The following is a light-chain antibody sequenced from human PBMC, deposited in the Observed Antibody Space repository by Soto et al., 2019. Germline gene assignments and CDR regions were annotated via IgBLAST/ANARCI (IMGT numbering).Light chain of an antibody. Sequence: DIQMTQSPSTLSASLGERATISCRASQSISSYLAWYQQKPGKAPRLLIYGASSWASGVPARFSGSGSGTEFTLTISSLQPDDFATYYCQHYNSYSEVFGQGTKVDIK. CDR3: QHYNSYSEV. CDR2: GAS. J-gene: IGKJ1*01. V-gene: IGKV1-5*01. CDR1: QSISSY.